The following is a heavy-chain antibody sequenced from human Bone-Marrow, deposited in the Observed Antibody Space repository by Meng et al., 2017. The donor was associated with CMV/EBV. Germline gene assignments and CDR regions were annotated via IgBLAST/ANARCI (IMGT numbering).Heavy chain of an antibody. CDR2: FIPVVKTT. J-gene: IGHJ4*02. V-gene: IGHV1-69*11. Sequence: GIYTSSGVSWMGEAPGQGLEWMGSFIPVVKTTNYAQKFQGRLTITADESTSTAYMELRSLRSEDTAVYYCAREFAYYSDSSGYYLDFWGQGSLVTVSS. D-gene: IGHD3-22*01. CDR1: GIYTSSG. CDR3: AREFAYYSDSSGYYLDF.